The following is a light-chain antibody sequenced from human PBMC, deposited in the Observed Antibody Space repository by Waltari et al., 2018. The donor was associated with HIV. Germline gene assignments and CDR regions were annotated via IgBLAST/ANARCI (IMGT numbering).Light chain of an antibody. J-gene: IGLJ3*02. Sequence: QSALTQPASVSGSPGQSITISCTGTSSDVGRYDYVSWYQRHPGKAPKFLIYEVSNRPSGVSNRFSGSKSGNTASLTISGLQAEDEADYYCSSYTSISTLVFGGGTKLTVL. V-gene: IGLV2-14*01. CDR3: SSYTSISTLV. CDR1: SSDVGRYDY. CDR2: EVS.